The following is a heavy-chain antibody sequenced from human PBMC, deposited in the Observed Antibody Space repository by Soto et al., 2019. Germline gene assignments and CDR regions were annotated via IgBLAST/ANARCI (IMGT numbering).Heavy chain of an antibody. Sequence: SETLSLTCTVSGGSISSSSYYWGWIRQPPGKGLEWIGSIYYSGSTYYNPSLKSRVTISVDTSKNQFSLKLSSVTAADTAVYYCARDGWGSGYFDLWGRGTLVTVSS. CDR2: IYYSGST. D-gene: IGHD7-27*01. CDR1: GGSISSSSYY. V-gene: IGHV4-39*07. CDR3: ARDGWGSGYFDL. J-gene: IGHJ2*01.